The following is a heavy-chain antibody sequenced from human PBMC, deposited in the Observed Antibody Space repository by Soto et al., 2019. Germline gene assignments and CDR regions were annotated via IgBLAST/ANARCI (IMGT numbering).Heavy chain of an antibody. CDR1: GFSFSSYW. CDR2: INNDGSST. D-gene: IGHD2-21*01. Sequence: EVQLVESGGGLVQPGGSLIVSCAASGFSFSSYWMHWVRQAPGKGLVWVSRINNDGSSTSYAESVKGRFTISRDNAKSTLYLEMSSLRAGDTAVYYCARDPLIGETDYGLDGWGQGTTVTVS. CDR3: ARDPLIGETDYGLDG. J-gene: IGHJ6*02. V-gene: IGHV3-74*01.